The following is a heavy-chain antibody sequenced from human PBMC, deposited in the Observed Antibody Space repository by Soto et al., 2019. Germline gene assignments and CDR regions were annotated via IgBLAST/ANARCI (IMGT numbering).Heavy chain of an antibody. V-gene: IGHV1-69*01. CDR3: ARDTGHYYGTSGYCHYFAS. Sequence: QVQLVQSGAEVKKPGSSVKVSCKASGGTFSSYAISWVRQAPGQGLEWMGGIIPIFGTANYAQKFQGRVTITADESTSTAYMELSSLRFEDSAVYYCARDTGHYYGTSGYCHYFASWGKGTLLTVSS. J-gene: IGHJ4*02. D-gene: IGHD3-22*01. CDR2: IIPIFGTA. CDR1: GGTFSSYA.